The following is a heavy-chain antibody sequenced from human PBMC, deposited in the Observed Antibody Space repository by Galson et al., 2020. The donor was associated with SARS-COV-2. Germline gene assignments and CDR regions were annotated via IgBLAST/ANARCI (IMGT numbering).Heavy chain of an antibody. CDR3: AREGGSKFKYGMDV. D-gene: IGHD3-16*01. J-gene: IGHJ6*02. V-gene: IGHV1-18*01. CDR2: ISTYNGNT. Sequence: ASVKVSCKASGYTFNNYGVNWVRQAPGQGLEWVGWISTYNGNTIYAQKFQGRVTMTTDTSTSTAYMELRSLRTDDTTIYYCAREGGSKFKYGMDVWGQGTTVTGSS. CDR1: GYTFNNYG.